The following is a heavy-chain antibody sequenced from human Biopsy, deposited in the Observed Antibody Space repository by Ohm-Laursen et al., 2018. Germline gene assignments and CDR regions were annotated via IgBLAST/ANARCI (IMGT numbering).Heavy chain of an antibody. CDR2: MNHGGST. J-gene: IGHJ4*02. CDR1: GGSFSGYY. Sequence: TLSLTCSVSGGSFSGYYWSWIRQPPGKGLEWIGEMNHGGSTNYNSSLKSRATISVDTSKNQFSLKLNSVTAADTAVYYCARGSNWNDWSFDYWGQGTVITVPS. CDR3: ARGSNWNDWSFDY. V-gene: IGHV4-34*01. D-gene: IGHD1-20*01.